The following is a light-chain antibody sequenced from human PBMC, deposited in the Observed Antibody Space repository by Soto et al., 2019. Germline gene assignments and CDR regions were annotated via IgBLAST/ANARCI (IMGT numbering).Light chain of an antibody. CDR3: QQYGRSPLT. V-gene: IGKV3-20*01. CDR2: SSS. CDR1: QSLSSSF. Sequence: EIVLTQSPGTLSSSPGERAILSCRASQSLSSSFLAWYQQKPGQAPRLLIYSSSNRATGIPDRFSGGGSGTDFTLTISRLEPADFAVYYCQQYGRSPLTFGGGTKVEIK. J-gene: IGKJ4*01.